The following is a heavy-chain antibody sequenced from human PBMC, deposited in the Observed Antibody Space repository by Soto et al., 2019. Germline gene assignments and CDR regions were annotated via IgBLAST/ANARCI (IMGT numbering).Heavy chain of an antibody. CDR2: ISYDGSNK. Sequence: QVQLVESGGGVVQPGRSLRLSCAASGFTFSSYAMHWVRQAPGKGLEWVAVISYDGSNKYYADSVKGRFTISRDNSKNTLVLQMNSLRAEDTAVYYCASPLWRDDYNWGYFDLWGRGTLVTVSS. CDR3: ASPLWRDDYNWGYFDL. CDR1: GFTFSSYA. D-gene: IGHD4-4*01. J-gene: IGHJ2*01. V-gene: IGHV3-30-3*01.